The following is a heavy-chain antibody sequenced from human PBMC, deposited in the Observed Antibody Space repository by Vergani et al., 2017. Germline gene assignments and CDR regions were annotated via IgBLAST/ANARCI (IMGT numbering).Heavy chain of an antibody. CDR2: IYYSGST. CDR1: GGSISSGGYY. V-gene: IGHV4-31*03. J-gene: IGHJ6*02. Sequence: QVQLQESGPGLVKPSQTLSLTCTVSGGSISSGGYYWSWIRQHPGKGLEWIGYIYYSGSTYYNPSLKSRVTISVDTSKNQFSLKLSSVTAADTAVYYCARGVDEILTGPYYYYYYGMDVWGQGTTVTVSS. CDR3: ARGVDEILTGPYYYYYYGMDV. D-gene: IGHD3-9*01.